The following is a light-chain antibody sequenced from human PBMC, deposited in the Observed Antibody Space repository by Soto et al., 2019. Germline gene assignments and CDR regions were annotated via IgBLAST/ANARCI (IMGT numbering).Light chain of an antibody. J-gene: IGKJ1*01. CDR2: GAS. V-gene: IGKV3-20*01. CDR1: QSVGSWF. Sequence: EIVLRQSPGTLSLSPGKRATLSCRASQSVGSWFLAWYQQKPGQAPRLLSYGASSRATGIPDRFSGSGSGTDFTLTISRLAPEDLAVYYCQQYGSSPWTFGQGTKVEIK. CDR3: QQYGSSPWT.